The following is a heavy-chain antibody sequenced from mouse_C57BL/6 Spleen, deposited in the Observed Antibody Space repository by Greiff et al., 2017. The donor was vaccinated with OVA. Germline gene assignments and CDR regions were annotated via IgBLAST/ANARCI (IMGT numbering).Heavy chain of an antibody. CDR1: GFSLTSYG. J-gene: IGHJ4*01. Sequence: QVQLKESGPGLVAPSQSLSITCTVSGFSLTSYGVHWVRQPPGKGLEWLVVIWSDGSTTYNSALKSRLSISKDNSKSQVFLKMNSLQTDDTAMYYCAREGYDYDEYAMDYWGQGTSVTVSS. CDR3: AREGYDYDEYAMDY. D-gene: IGHD2-4*01. V-gene: IGHV2-6*03. CDR2: IWSDGST.